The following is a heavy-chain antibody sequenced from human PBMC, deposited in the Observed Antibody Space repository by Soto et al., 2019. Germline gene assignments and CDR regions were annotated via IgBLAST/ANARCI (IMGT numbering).Heavy chain of an antibody. J-gene: IGHJ5*01. CDR2: TIPIFRPA. Sequence: SAKVSCKDSGGTFSSYAISWVRQSPGRGLEWMGGTIPIFRPANYAQKFQGRVTITADKSTSTAYMELCCLRSEDTAVYYCARCGPRDRYVDVTNGSASWGQGTPVPVSS. V-gene: IGHV1-69*06. CDR3: ARCGPRDRYVDVTNGSAS. CDR1: GGTFSSYA. D-gene: IGHD5-12*01.